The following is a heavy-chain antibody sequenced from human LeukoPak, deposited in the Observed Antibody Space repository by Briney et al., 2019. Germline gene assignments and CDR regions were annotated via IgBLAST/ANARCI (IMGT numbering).Heavy chain of an antibody. CDR2: IYPDDSDT. CDR3: ARLVGYYDSSGYYSRAYYFDY. Sequence: GESLKISCKGSGYRFTSYWIGWVRQMPGKGLEWMGIIYPDDSDTRFSPSFQGQVTISADKSISTAYLQWSSLKASDTAMYYCARLVGYYDSSGYYSRAYYFDYWGQGTLVTVSS. J-gene: IGHJ4*02. CDR1: GYRFTSYW. V-gene: IGHV5-51*01. D-gene: IGHD3-22*01.